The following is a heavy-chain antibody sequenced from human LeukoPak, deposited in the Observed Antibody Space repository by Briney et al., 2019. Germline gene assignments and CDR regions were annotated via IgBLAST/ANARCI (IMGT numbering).Heavy chain of an antibody. V-gene: IGHV3-74*01. CDR2: INSDGSST. D-gene: IGHD1-26*01. CDR3: ARVRGYSNNFDY. J-gene: IGHJ4*02. Sequence: AGGSLRLSCAASGFTFSSYWMHWVRQAPGKGLVWVSRINSDGSSTSYADSVKGRFTISRDNAKNTLYLQMNSLRAEDTAVYYCARVRGYSNNFDYWGQGTLVTVSS. CDR1: GFTFSSYW.